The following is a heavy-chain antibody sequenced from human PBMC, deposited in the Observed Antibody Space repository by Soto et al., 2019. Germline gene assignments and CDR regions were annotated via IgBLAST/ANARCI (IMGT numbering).Heavy chain of an antibody. Sequence: SETLSLTCTVSGGSISSYYWSWIWQPPGKGLEWIGYIYYSGSTNYNPSLKSRVTISVDTSKNQFSLKLSSVTAADTAVYYCARFSFDRYFDYWGQGTLVTVSS. CDR2: IYYSGST. J-gene: IGHJ4*02. CDR1: GGSISSYY. CDR3: ARFSFDRYFDY. V-gene: IGHV4-59*08.